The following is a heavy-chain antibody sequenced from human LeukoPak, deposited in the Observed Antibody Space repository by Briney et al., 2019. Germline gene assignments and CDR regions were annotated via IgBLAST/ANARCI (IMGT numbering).Heavy chain of an antibody. CDR3: ARDRNVDTAMVKAPDLDY. V-gene: IGHV1-18*01. D-gene: IGHD5-18*01. J-gene: IGHJ4*02. CDR2: ISAYNGNT. Sequence: GASVKVSCKASGYTFTSYGISWVRQAPGQGLEWMGWISAYNGNTNYAQKLQGRVTMTIDTSTSTAYMELRSLRSDDTAVYYCARDRNVDTAMVKAPDLDYWGQGTLVTVSS. CDR1: GYTFTSYG.